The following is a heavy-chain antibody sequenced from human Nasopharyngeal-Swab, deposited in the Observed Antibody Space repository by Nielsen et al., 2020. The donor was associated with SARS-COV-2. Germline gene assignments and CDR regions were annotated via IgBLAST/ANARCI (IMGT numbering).Heavy chain of an antibody. CDR2: ISSTSVYI. CDR1: GFTFSSYS. CDR3: ARDKVGATTFGWFDP. Sequence: GESLKISCAASGFTFSSYSMNWVRQARGKGLDWVSSISSTSVYIYYADSVKGRFTISRDNAKNSLYLQMNSLRAEDTAVYYCARDKVGATTFGWFDPWGQGTLVTVSS. D-gene: IGHD1-26*01. J-gene: IGHJ5*02. V-gene: IGHV3-21*01.